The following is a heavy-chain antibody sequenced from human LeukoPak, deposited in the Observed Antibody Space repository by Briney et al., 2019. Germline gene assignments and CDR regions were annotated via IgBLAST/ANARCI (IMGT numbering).Heavy chain of an antibody. CDR1: GFTVSSNY. J-gene: IGHJ4*02. Sequence: SGGSLRLSCAASGFTVSSNYMSWVRQAPGKGLEWVSIIYRVGSTFYADSVEGRFTISRDNSKNTLFLQMNSLRAEDTAMYYCATRVYSGYDDYWGQGTLVTVSS. D-gene: IGHD5-12*01. CDR3: ATRVYSGYDDY. V-gene: IGHV3-66*04. CDR2: IYRVGST.